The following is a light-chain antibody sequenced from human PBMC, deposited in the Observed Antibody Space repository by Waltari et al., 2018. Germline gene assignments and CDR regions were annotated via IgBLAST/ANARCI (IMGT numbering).Light chain of an antibody. CDR2: DAS. J-gene: IGKJ4*01. CDR1: EDINNY. CDR3: QHYSASSFT. V-gene: IGKV1-33*01. Sequence: DIQMTQSPSSLSASIGDRVTITCQASEDINNYLNWYQQKPGKAPKLLIYDASNLQVGVPSRFSGSGSGTEFTLTISSLQPDDFATYYCQHYSASSFTFGGGTKLEIK.